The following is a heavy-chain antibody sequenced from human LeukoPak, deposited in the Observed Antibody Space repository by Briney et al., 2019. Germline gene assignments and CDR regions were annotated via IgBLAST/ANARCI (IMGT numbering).Heavy chain of an antibody. CDR3: ANLYTSAWPPLIYY. CDR1: GGSISSSTYY. J-gene: IGHJ4*02. Sequence: PSETLSLTCTVSGGSISSSTYYWGWIRQPPGKGLEWVGSIYYSVSFYYNPSLKSRLTMSVDTSKNQLSLMLSSVTPAHTPVFFCANLYTSAWPPLIYYWGQGTLGTVSS. CDR2: IYYSVSF. V-gene: IGHV4-39*01. D-gene: IGHD6-25*01.